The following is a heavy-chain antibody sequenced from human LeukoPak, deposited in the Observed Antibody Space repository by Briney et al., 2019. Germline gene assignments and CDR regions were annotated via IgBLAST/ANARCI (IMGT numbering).Heavy chain of an antibody. CDR1: GGSISSGGYY. D-gene: IGHD5-18*01. Sequence: PSETLSLTCTVSGGSISSGGYYWSWIRQHPGKGLEWIGYIYYSGSTYYNPSLKSRVTISVDTSKNQFSLRVTSVTAADTALYYCARQHNTARVGAFDVWGQGTMVVVSS. CDR3: ARQHNTARVGAFDV. J-gene: IGHJ3*01. V-gene: IGHV4-31*03. CDR2: IYYSGST.